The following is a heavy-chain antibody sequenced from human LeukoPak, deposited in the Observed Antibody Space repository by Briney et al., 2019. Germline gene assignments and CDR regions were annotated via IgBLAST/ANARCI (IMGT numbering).Heavy chain of an antibody. V-gene: IGHV3-23*01. Sequence: GSLRLSCAASGFTFSSYAMSWVRQAPGKGLEWVSSISGSGVSTYYADSVKGRFTISRDNSKNTLYLQMNSLRAEDTAVYYCAKERRADGDYISAFDIWGQGTMVTVSS. D-gene: IGHD4-17*01. CDR3: AKERRADGDYISAFDI. CDR2: ISGSGVST. J-gene: IGHJ3*02. CDR1: GFTFSSYA.